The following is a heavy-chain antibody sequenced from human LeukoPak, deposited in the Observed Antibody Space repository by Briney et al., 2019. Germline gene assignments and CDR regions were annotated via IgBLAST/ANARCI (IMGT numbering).Heavy chain of an antibody. CDR1: GYSISSGYY. D-gene: IGHD6-6*01. CDR2: IYHSGST. V-gene: IGHV4-38-2*02. CDR3: ARGPSEGSSSGWFDP. J-gene: IGHJ5*02. Sequence: SETLSLTCTVSGYSISSGYYWGWIRQPPGKGLEWIGSIYHSGSTYYNPSLKSRVTISVDTSKNQFSLKLSSVTAADTAVYYCARGPSEGSSSGWFDPWGQGTLVTVSS.